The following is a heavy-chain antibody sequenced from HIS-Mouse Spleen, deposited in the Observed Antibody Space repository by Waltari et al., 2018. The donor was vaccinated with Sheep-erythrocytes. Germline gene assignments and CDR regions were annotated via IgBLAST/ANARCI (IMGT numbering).Heavy chain of an antibody. D-gene: IGHD3-22*01. J-gene: IGHJ4*02. CDR2: IYYSGST. V-gene: IGHV4-39*01. CDR1: GGSISSSSYY. Sequence: QLQLQESGPGLVKPSETLSLTCTVPGGSISSSSYYWGWIRQPPGKGLEWIGSIYYSGSTYYNPSLKSRVTISVDTSKNQFSLKLSSVTAADTAVYYCASLYYYDSSGYYFDYWGQGTLVTVSS. CDR3: ASLYYYDSSGYYFDY.